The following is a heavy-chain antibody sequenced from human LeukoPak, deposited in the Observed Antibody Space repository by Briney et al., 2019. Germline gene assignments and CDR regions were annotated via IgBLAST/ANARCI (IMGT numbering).Heavy chain of an antibody. D-gene: IGHD3-10*01. CDR1: GFTSIAYA. CDR3: AKGSRSPYYLDY. V-gene: IGHV3-23*01. Sequence: GGSLRLSCVGSGFTSIAYALSWVRQAPGKGLEWVSAISGSGGSTYYADSVKGRFTISRDNSKSTLYVQMNSLRAEDTAVYYCAKGSRSPYYLDYWGQGTLVTVSS. J-gene: IGHJ4*02. CDR2: ISGSGGST.